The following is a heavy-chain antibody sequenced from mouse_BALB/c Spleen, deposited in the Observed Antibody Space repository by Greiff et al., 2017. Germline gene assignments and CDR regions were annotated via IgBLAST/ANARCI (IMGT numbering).Heavy chain of an antibody. CDR3: ARNRDYDGAWFAY. V-gene: IGHV2-6-4*01. CDR2: IWGGGST. CDR1: GFSLSRYS. D-gene: IGHD2-4*01. J-gene: IGHJ3*01. Sequence: VQGVESGPGLVAPSQSLSITCTVSGFSLSRYSVHWVRQPPGKGLEWLGMIWGGGSTDYNSALKSRLSISKDNSKSQVFLKMNSLQTDDTAMYYCARNRDYDGAWFAYWGQGTLVTVSA.